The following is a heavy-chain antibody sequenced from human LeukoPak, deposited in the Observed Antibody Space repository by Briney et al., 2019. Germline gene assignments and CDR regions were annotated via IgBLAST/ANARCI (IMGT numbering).Heavy chain of an antibody. V-gene: IGHV4-39*07. D-gene: IGHD6-13*01. Sequence: PSETLSLTCTVSGGSISSSSYYWGWIRQPPGKGLEWIGSIYYSGSTYYNPPLKSRVTISVDMSKNQFSLKLSSVTAADTAVYYCARVLYSSSWFFDYWGQGTLVTVSS. CDR1: GGSISSSSYY. CDR3: ARVLYSSSWFFDY. J-gene: IGHJ4*02. CDR2: IYYSGST.